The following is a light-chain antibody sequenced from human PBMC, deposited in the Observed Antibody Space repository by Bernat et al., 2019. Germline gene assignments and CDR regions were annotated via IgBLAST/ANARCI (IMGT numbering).Light chain of an antibody. J-gene: IGKJ4*01. CDR3: QRRSNWLT. Sequence: EIVLTQSPATLSLSPGERATLSCRASQSVSSYLAWYQQKPGQAPRLLIYDASNRATGIPARFSGSGSGTDFTLTISSLEPEDFAVYYCQRRSNWLTFGVGTKVEIK. CDR2: DAS. V-gene: IGKV3-11*01. CDR1: QSVSSY.